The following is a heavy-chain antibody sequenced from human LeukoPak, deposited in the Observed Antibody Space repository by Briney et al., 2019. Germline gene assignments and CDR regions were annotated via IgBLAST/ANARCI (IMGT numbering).Heavy chain of an antibody. CDR2: IYYSGST. CDR3: ARQYSGSYEDY. Sequence: SETLSLTCTVSGGSISSSSYYWGWIRQPPGKGLGWIGSIYYSGSTYYNPSLKSRVTISVDTSKNQFSLKLSSVTAADTAVYYCARQYSGSYEDYWGQGTLVTVSS. D-gene: IGHD1-26*01. J-gene: IGHJ4*02. V-gene: IGHV4-39*01. CDR1: GGSISSSSYY.